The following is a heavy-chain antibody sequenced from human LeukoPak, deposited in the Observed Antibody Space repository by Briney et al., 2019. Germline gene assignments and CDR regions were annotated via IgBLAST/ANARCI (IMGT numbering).Heavy chain of an antibody. CDR2: IYYSGST. D-gene: IGHD5-18*01. CDR1: GGSISSGDYY. J-gene: IGHJ6*02. Sequence: SETLSLTCTVSGGSISSGDYYWSWIRQPPGKGLEWIGYIYYSGSTYYNPSLKSRVTISVDTSKNQFSLTLSSVTAADTAVYYCARDRVDSYGDYYGMDVWGQGTTVTVSS. CDR3: ARDRVDSYGDYYGMDV. V-gene: IGHV4-30-4*01.